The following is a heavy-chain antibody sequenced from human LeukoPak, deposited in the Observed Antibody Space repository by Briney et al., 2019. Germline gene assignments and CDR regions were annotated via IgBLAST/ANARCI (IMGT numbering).Heavy chain of an antibody. Sequence: SETLSLTCSVSGYSISSAYYWGWIRQPPGKGLEWIGTMYHSGSTNYNPSLKSRVTISADTSKNQFSLKLSSVTAADTAVYFCARGFRGDNFDYWGQGTLVTVSS. CDR3: ARGFRGDNFDY. J-gene: IGHJ4*02. CDR2: MYHSGST. V-gene: IGHV4-38-2*02. D-gene: IGHD7-27*01. CDR1: GYSISSAYY.